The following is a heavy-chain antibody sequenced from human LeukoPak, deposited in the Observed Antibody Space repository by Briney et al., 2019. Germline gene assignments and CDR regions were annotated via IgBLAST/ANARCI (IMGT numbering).Heavy chain of an antibody. D-gene: IGHD6-6*01. J-gene: IGHJ4*02. CDR1: GGTFSSYT. CDR2: IIPILGIA. Sequence: SVKVSCKASGGTFSSYTISWVRQAPGQGLEWMGRIIPILGIANYARKFQGRVTITADKSTSTAYMELSSLRSEDTAVYYCARDLYSSSSGEFDYWGQGTLVTVSS. CDR3: ARDLYSSSSGEFDY. V-gene: IGHV1-69*04.